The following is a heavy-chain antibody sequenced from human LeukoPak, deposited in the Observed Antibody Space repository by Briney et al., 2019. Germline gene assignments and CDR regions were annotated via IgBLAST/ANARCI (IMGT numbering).Heavy chain of an antibody. D-gene: IGHD1-26*01. CDR2: ISGSGGST. CDR3: ATAYDNIVGASDAFDI. V-gene: IGHV3-23*01. J-gene: IGHJ3*02. CDR1: GFTFSSYS. Sequence: PGGSLRLSCAASGFTFSSYSMNWVRQAPGKGLEWVSAISGSGGSTYYADSVKGRFTISRDNSKNTLYLQMNSLRAEDTAVYYCATAYDNIVGASDAFDIWGQGTMVTVSS.